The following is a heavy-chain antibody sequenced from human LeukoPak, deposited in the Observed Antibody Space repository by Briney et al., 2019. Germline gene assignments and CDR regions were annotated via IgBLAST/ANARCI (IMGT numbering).Heavy chain of an antibody. Sequence: ASVKVSCKASGYTFTGYYMHWVRQAPGQGLEWMGWINPNSGGTNYAQKFQGWVTMTRDTSISTAYMELSRLRPDDTAVYYCARNGYDFWSGLTYFDYWGQGTLVTVSS. CDR2: INPNSGGT. CDR3: ARNGYDFWSGLTYFDY. J-gene: IGHJ4*02. CDR1: GYTFTGYY. V-gene: IGHV1-2*04. D-gene: IGHD3-3*01.